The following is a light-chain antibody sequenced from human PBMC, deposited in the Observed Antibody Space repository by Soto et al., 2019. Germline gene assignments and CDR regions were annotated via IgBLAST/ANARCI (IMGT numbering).Light chain of an antibody. J-gene: IGKJ1*01. CDR3: QQSYSTHPWT. Sequence: DIQMTQSPPSLSASVGDRVTITCRASQDVSNDLGWFQQKPGKATKRLIFGASNLETGVPSRFSGTGSGTDFTLTISSLQPEDFANYFCQQSYSTHPWTFGQGTKVDIK. V-gene: IGKV1-39*01. CDR1: QDVSND. CDR2: GAS.